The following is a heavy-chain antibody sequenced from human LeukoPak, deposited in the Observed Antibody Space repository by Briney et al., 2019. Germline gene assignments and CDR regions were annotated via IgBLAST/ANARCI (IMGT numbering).Heavy chain of an antibody. Sequence: EASVKVSCKASGYTFTSYAMNWVRQASGQGLEWMGWINTNTGNPTYAQGFTGRFVFSLDTSVSTAYLQISSLKAEDTAVYYCARGPGAEHYYDSSGYLDYWGQGTLVTVSS. CDR3: ARGPGAEHYYDSSGYLDY. CDR2: INTNTGNP. J-gene: IGHJ4*02. CDR1: GYTFTSYA. V-gene: IGHV7-4-1*02. D-gene: IGHD3-22*01.